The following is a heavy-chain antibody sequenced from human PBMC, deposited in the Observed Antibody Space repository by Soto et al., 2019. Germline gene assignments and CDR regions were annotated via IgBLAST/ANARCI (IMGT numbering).Heavy chain of an antibody. CDR2: ISSSSSYT. V-gene: IGHV3-11*06. CDR3: ARQSLAPAELFDY. CDR1: GFTFSDYY. D-gene: IGHD2-2*01. Sequence: PGGSLRLSCAASGFTFSDYYMSWIRQAPGKGLEWVSYISSSSSYTNYADSVKGRFTISRGNAKNSLYLQMNSLRAEDTAVYYCARQSLAPAELFDYWGQGTLVTVSS. J-gene: IGHJ4*02.